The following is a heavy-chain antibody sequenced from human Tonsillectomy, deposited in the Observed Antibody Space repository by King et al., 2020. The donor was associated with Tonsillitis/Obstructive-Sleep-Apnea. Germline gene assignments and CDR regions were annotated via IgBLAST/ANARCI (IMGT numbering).Heavy chain of an antibody. J-gene: IGHJ5*02. Sequence: QLPLQESGPGLVKPSETLSLTCTVSGGSISSGSYYWSWIRQPPGKGLEWIGQIYYSGSTNYNPSLKSRVTISVDTSKNQFSLKLRAVTAADAAVYHCARVSPSNNWFDPWGQGTLVTVSS. CDR2: IYYSGST. CDR1: GGSISSGSYY. V-gene: IGHV4-61*01. CDR3: ARVSPSNNWFDP.